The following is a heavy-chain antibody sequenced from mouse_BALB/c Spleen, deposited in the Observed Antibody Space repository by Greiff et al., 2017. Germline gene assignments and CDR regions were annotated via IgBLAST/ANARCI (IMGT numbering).Heavy chain of an antibody. D-gene: IGHD2-14*01. V-gene: IGHV1S56*01. CDR1: GYTFTSYY. CDR2: IYPGDGST. J-gene: IGHJ2*01. Sequence: QVQLQQSGPELVKPGASVKMSCKASGYTFTSYYIHWVKQRPGQGLEWIGWIYPGDGSTKYNEKFKGKTTLTADKSSSTAYMLLSSLTSEDSAIYFCVYYRYEGFDYWGQGTTLTVSS. CDR3: VYYRYEGFDY.